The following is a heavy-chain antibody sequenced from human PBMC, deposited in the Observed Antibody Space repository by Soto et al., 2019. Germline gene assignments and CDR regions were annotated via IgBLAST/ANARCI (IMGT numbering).Heavy chain of an antibody. J-gene: IGHJ4*01. CDR3: ARDLGYSGYVDY. Sequence: DVQLVESGGGLVKPGGSPRLSCAASGFTFSSFGMNWVRQAPGKGLELVSYISSSSSYIYYADSVKGRFTMSKDNAKNSMFLQMNSLRAEDTGVYYCARDLGYSGYVDYWGHGILVTVSS. D-gene: IGHD5-12*01. CDR1: GFTFSSFG. V-gene: IGHV3-21*01. CDR2: ISSSSSYI.